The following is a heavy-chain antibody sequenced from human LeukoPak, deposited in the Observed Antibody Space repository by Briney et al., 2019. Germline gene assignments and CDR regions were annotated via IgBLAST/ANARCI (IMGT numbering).Heavy chain of an antibody. CDR2: IYYSGST. Sequence: KASETLSLTCTVSGGSISSSSYYWGWIRQPPGKGLEWIGSIYYSGSTYYNPSLKSRVTISVDTSKYQFSLKLSSVTAADTAVYYCARIGYCSSTSCYTDFDFWGQGTLVTVSS. V-gene: IGHV4-39*01. CDR3: ARIGYCSSTSCYTDFDF. D-gene: IGHD2-2*02. J-gene: IGHJ4*02. CDR1: GGSISSSSYY.